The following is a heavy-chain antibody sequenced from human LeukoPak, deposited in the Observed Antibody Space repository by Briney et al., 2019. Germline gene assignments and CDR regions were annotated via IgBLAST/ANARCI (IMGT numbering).Heavy chain of an antibody. D-gene: IGHD3-22*01. CDR3: ARDPLKNDYYDSSGYYDY. CDR1: GYTFTSYG. V-gene: IGHV1-18*01. CDR2: ISAYNGNT. J-gene: IGHJ4*02. Sequence: ASVRVSCKASGYTFTSYGISWVRQAPGQGLEWMGWISAYNGNTNYAQKLQGRVTMTTDTSTSTAYMELRSLRSDDTAVYYCARDPLKNDYYDSSGYYDYWGQGTLVTVSS.